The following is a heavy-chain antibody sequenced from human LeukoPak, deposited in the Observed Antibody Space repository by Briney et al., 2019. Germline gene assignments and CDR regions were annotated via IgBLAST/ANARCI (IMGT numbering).Heavy chain of an antibody. J-gene: IGHJ5*02. Sequence: ASVKVSCKASGYTFTSYGISWVRQAPGQGLEWMGWISAYNGNTNYAQKLQGRVTMTTDTSTSTAYMELRSLRSDDTAAYYCARVGVLVVPAAIGTTFFDPRGQGTLVTVSS. CDR2: ISAYNGNT. D-gene: IGHD2-2*01. CDR1: GYTFTSYG. CDR3: ARVGVLVVPAAIGTTFFDP. V-gene: IGHV1-18*01.